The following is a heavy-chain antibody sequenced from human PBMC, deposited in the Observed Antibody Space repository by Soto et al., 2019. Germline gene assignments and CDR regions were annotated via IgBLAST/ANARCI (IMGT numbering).Heavy chain of an antibody. V-gene: IGHV4-34*01. CDR3: ARAYGGNSGVFDY. D-gene: IGHD4-17*01. J-gene: IGHJ4*02. CDR1: GRSFSGYY. Sequence: QVQLQQWGAGLLKPSETLSLTCAVYGRSFSGYYWSWIRQPPGKGLEWIGEINNSGSTNYNPSLKGRVTISVDTSQNQFSLNLSSVTAADTAVYYCARAYGGNSGVFDYWGQGTLVTVSS. CDR2: INNSGST.